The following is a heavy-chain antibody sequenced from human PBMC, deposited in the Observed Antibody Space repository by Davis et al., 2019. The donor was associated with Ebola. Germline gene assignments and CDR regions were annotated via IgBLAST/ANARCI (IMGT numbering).Heavy chain of an antibody. CDR3: AKEGTIFGVVGGMDV. Sequence: SLKISCAASGFTFDDYAMHWVRQAPGKGLEWVSGIGWNSVSIGYADSVKGRFTISRDNAKNSLYLQMNSLRAEDTALYYCAKEGTIFGVVGGMDVWGQGTTVTVSS. CDR1: GFTFDDYA. J-gene: IGHJ6*02. CDR2: IGWNSVSI. D-gene: IGHD3-3*01. V-gene: IGHV3-9*01.